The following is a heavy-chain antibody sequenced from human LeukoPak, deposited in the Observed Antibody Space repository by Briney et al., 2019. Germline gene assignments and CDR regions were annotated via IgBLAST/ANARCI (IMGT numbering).Heavy chain of an antibody. CDR2: INHSGST. CDR3: ASQPIRGYSGTVDY. CDR1: GGSFSGYY. V-gene: IGHV4-34*01. J-gene: IGHJ4*02. D-gene: IGHD5-12*01. Sequence: TSETLSLTCAVYGGSFSGYYWSWIRQPPGKGLEWIGEINHSGSTNYNPSLKSRVTISVDTSKNQFSLKLSSVTAADTAVYYCASQPIRGYSGTVDYWGQGTLVTVSS.